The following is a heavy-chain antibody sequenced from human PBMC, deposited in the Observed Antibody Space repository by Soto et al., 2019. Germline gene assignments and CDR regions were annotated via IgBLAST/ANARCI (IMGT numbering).Heavy chain of an antibody. D-gene: IGHD2-15*01. Sequence: EVQLLESGGGLVQPGGSLKLSCAALGFTFANNALTWFRQAPGKGLEWSSGISVSGGSTYYADSVKGRFTISRDSSKNTLYLQMNSLRADDTAVYYCARAGVVPPTSYYYFGMAVWGQGTTVTVSS. CDR1: GFTFANNA. J-gene: IGHJ6*02. CDR2: ISVSGGST. CDR3: ARAGVVPPTSYYYFGMAV. V-gene: IGHV3-23*01.